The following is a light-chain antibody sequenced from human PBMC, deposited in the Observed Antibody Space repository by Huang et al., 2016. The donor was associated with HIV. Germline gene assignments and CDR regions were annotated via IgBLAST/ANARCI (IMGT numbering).Light chain of an antibody. CDR3: QQRSNWAPIT. J-gene: IGKJ4*01. CDR1: QSVSSY. Sequence: EIVLTQSPATLSLSPGERATLSCRASQSVSSYLAWSQQKPGQAPRLLIYDAANRATGIPARVSGSGSGTDCTLTISSLEPEDFAVYYCQQRSNWAPITFGGGTKVEIK. CDR2: DAA. V-gene: IGKV3-11*01.